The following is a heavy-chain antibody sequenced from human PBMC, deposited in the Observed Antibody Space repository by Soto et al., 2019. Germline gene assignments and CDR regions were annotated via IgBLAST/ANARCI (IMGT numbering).Heavy chain of an antibody. Sequence: QVTLKESGPVLVKPTETLTLTCTVSGFSLSNAKIGVSWIRQPPGKAPEWLAHIFSIDEKSYKTSLKSRLTISKDTSKSQVVLTMTNMDPVDTATYYWARIRGGFDYFDYWGQGTLVTVSS. CDR2: IFSIDEK. CDR1: GFSLSNAKIG. CDR3: ARIRGGFDYFDY. V-gene: IGHV2-26*01. J-gene: IGHJ4*02. D-gene: IGHD2-15*01.